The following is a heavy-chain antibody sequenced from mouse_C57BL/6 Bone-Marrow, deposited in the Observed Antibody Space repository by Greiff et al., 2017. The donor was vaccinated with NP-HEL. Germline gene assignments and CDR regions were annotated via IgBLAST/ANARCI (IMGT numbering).Heavy chain of an antibody. D-gene: IGHD1-1*01. V-gene: IGHV1-19*01. CDR3: ARPFITTVPWFAY. Sequence: EVKLQESGPVLVKPGASVKMSCKASGYTFTDYYMNWVKQSHGKSLEWIGVINPYNGGTSYNQKFKGKATLTVDKSSSTAYMELNSLTSEDSAVYYCARPFITTVPWFAYWGQGTLVTVSA. CDR1: GYTFTDYY. J-gene: IGHJ3*01. CDR2: INPYNGGT.